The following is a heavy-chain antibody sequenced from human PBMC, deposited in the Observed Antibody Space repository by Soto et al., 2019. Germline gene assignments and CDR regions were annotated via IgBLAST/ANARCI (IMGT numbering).Heavy chain of an antibody. V-gene: IGHV4-4*07. Sequence: SETLSLTCTVSGGSISSYYWSWIRQPAGKGLEWIGRIYTSGSTNYNPSLKSRVTMSVDTSKNQFSLKLSSVAAADTAVYYCARDCSGGSCYSFTLGWFDPWGQGTLVTVSS. CDR2: IYTSGST. CDR3: ARDCSGGSCYSFTLGWFDP. J-gene: IGHJ5*02. D-gene: IGHD2-15*01. CDR1: GGSISSYY.